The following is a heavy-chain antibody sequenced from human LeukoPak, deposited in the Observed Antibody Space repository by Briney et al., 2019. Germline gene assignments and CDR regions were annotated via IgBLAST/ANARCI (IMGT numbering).Heavy chain of an antibody. V-gene: IGHV4-4*07. J-gene: IGHJ6*03. Sequence: SETLSLTCAVYGGSFSGYYWSWIRQPAGKGLEWIGRIYTSGSTNYNPSLKSRVTMSVDTSKNQFSLKLSSVTAADTAVYYCAREMNIPLRYFDWLLIVHDYYYYMDVWGKGTTVTISS. D-gene: IGHD3-9*01. CDR2: IYTSGST. CDR1: GGSFSGYY. CDR3: AREMNIPLRYFDWLLIVHDYYYYMDV.